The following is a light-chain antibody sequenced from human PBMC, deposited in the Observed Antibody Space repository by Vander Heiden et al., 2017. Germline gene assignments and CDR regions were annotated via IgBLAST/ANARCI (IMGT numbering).Light chain of an antibody. J-gene: IGLJ2*01. CDR3: QAWDSRTV. Sequence: SHELTQPPSVSVSPGQTASITCSGDKLGDKYACWYQQKPGQSPVLVIYQDSKRPSGIPERFSGSNSGNTATLTISGTQAMDEADYYCQAWDSRTVFGGGTKLTVL. CDR1: KLGDKY. V-gene: IGLV3-1*01. CDR2: QDS.